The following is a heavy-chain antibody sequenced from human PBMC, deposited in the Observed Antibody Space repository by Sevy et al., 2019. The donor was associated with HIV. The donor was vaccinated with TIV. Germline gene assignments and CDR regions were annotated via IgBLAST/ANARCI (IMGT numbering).Heavy chain of an antibody. V-gene: IGHV4-39*01. Sequence: SETLSLTCTVSGDSISNGDYYWGWIRQPPGKGPEWIGSIYYSGSTYYNPSLMSRVTISVDTSRNQCSLKLSSVTAADTAVYYCARPQYGGSHLLFDYWGQGTLVTASS. D-gene: IGHD5-12*01. CDR1: GDSISNGDYY. CDR2: IYYSGST. CDR3: ARPQYGGSHLLFDY. J-gene: IGHJ4*02.